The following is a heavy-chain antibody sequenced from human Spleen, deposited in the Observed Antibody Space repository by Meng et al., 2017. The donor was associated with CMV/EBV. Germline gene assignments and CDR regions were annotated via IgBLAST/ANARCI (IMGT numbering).Heavy chain of an antibody. Sequence: GGSLRLSCAASGFTFSSYGMHWVRQAPGKGLEWVAFIRYDGSNKYYAGSVKGRFTISRDNSKNTLYLQMNSLRAEDTAVYYCAIGAHYYDSSGYYRVDYWGQGTLVTVSS. CDR3: AIGAHYYDSSGYYRVDY. V-gene: IGHV3-30*02. J-gene: IGHJ4*02. CDR1: GFTFSSYG. D-gene: IGHD3-22*01. CDR2: IRYDGSNK.